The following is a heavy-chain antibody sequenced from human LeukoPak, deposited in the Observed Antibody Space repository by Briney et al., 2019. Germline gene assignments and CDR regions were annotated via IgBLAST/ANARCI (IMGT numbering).Heavy chain of an antibody. V-gene: IGHV3-9*01. CDR2: ISWNSGSI. Sequence: SLRLSCAASGFTFYDYAMHWVRQAPGKGLEWVSGISWNSGSIGYADSVKGRFTISRDNAKNSLYLQMNSLRAEGTALYYCAKGLEGTNFDYWGQGTLVTVSS. CDR1: GFTFYDYA. J-gene: IGHJ4*02. D-gene: IGHD2-2*01. CDR3: AKGLEGTNFDY.